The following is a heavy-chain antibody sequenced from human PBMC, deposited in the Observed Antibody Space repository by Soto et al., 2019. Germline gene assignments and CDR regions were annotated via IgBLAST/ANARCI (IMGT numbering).Heavy chain of an antibody. CDR3: AREGGWLNWFDP. J-gene: IGHJ5*02. CDR2: ISSSSSTI. CDR1: GFTFSSYS. V-gene: IGHV3-48*02. Sequence: EVQLVESGGGLVQPGGSLRLSCAASGFTFSSYSMNWVRQAPGKGLERVSYISSSSSTIDYADSVKGRFTISRDNAKNSLYLQMNSRRDEDTAVYYCAREGGWLNWFDPWGQGTLVTVSS. D-gene: IGHD6-19*01.